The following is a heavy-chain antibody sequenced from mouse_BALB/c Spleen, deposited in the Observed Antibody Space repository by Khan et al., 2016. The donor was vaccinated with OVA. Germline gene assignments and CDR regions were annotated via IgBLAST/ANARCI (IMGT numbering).Heavy chain of an antibody. J-gene: IGHJ4*01. CDR2: ISSGGNT. CDR1: GFTFSNYA. V-gene: IGHV5-6-5*01. CDR3: ARLVDY. Sequence: EVMLVESGGGLVKPGGSLKLSCAGSGFTFSNYAMSWVRLTPEKRLEWVASISSGGNTYYPDSVKGRFTISRDNARHILYLQMSSLRSEDTAMYNCARLVDYWGQGTSVTVSS.